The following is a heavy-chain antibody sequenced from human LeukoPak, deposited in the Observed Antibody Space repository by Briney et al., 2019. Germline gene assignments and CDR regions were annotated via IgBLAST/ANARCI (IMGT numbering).Heavy chain of an antibody. CDR1: GYTFTSYY. CDR2: IDPSGGST. CDR3: AREGGSTRAPPQSYDYYMDV. Sequence: ASVKVSCKASGYTFTSYYMHWVRQAPGQGLEWMGIIDPSGGSTSYAQKFQGRVTMTRDTSTSTVYMELSSLRSEDTAVYYCAREGGSTRAPPQSYDYYMDVWGKGTTVTVSS. D-gene: IGHD1-1*01. J-gene: IGHJ6*03. V-gene: IGHV1-46*01.